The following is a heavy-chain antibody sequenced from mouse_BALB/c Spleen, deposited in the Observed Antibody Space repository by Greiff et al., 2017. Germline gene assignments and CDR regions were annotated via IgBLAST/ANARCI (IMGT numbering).Heavy chain of an antibody. J-gene: IGHJ2*01. CDR2: INPGSGGT. Sequence: VQLHQSGAELVRPGTSVKVSCKASGYAFTNYLIEWVKQRPGQGLEWIGVINPGSGGTNYNEKFKGKATLTADKSSSTAYMQLSSLTSDDTAVYFCARGGYYGSSPDYWGQGTTLTVSS. CDR3: ARGGYYGSSPDY. D-gene: IGHD1-1*01. CDR1: GYAFTNYL. V-gene: IGHV1-54*01.